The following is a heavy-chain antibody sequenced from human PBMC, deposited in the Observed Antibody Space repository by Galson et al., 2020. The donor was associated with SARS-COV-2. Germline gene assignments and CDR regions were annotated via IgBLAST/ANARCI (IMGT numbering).Heavy chain of an antibody. CDR1: GFTFSSYD. D-gene: IGHD3-3*01. V-gene: IGHV3-23*01. Sequence: GGSLRLSCVASGFTFSSYDMSRLRQAPGKGLEWVQAISGSGGRTYYADSAKGRFTISRDNSKNTLYLQMNSLRAEDTAGYYCAKGVTIFGVFLYWGQGTLVTVSS. CDR2: ISGSGGRT. CDR3: AKGVTIFGVFLY. J-gene: IGHJ4*02.